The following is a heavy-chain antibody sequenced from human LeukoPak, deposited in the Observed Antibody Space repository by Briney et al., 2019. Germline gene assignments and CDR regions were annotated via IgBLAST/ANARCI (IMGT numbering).Heavy chain of an antibody. D-gene: IGHD2-8*01. CDR3: AGEPMDGMDV. CDR2: IYTSGST. J-gene: IGHJ6*02. V-gene: IGHV4-61*02. CDR1: GGSISSGSYY. Sequence: PSQTLSLTCTVSGGSISSGSYYGSWIRQPAGKGLEWIGRIYTSGSTNYNPSLKSRVTISVDTSKNQFSLKLSSVTAADTAVYYCAGEPMDGMDVWGQGTTVTVSS.